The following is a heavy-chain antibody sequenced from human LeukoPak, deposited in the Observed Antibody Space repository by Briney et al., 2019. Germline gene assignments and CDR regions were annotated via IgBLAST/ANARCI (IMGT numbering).Heavy chain of an antibody. CDR3: TRVDYYYNGMDV. V-gene: IGHV3-74*01. CDR2: INNDGGST. J-gene: IGHJ6*02. CDR1: GFAFSSYW. Sequence: GGSLRLSCAASGFAFSSYWMHWVRHVPEKGLVWVSRINNDGGSTSYADPVKGRFTVSIDNAKNTLFLQMNSLRAEDTGVYYCTRVDYYYNGMDVWGQGTTVTVSS.